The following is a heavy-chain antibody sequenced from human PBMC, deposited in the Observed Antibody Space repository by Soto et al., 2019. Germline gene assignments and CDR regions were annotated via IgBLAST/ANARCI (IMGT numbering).Heavy chain of an antibody. J-gene: IGHJ6*02. V-gene: IGHV1-69*01. CDR2: IIPLFGTP. D-gene: IGHD1-26*01. Sequence: QVQLVQSGAEVKKPGSSVKVSCKASGGSFSSYAINWVRQAPGQGLEWMGGIIPLFGTPNYAQKFQGRVTITADESTRTVYMILSSLRSEDTARYYCVRDPTGREFYYYDMDIWGQGTTVTVS. CDR1: GGSFSSYA. CDR3: VRDPTGREFYYYDMDI.